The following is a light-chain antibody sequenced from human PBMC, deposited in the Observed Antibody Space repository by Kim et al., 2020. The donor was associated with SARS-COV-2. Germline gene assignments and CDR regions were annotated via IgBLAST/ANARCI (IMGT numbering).Light chain of an antibody. Sequence: EIVLTQSPGTLSLSLGERATLSCRTSQSISSSYLAWYQQMPGQSPRLLIYGASNRAAGIPDRFSGSGSGTDFTLTISGLEPGDSAVYYCQQYDSSPRTFGQGTKVDIK. J-gene: IGKJ1*01. V-gene: IGKV3-20*01. CDR2: GAS. CDR3: QQYDSSPRT. CDR1: QSISSSY.